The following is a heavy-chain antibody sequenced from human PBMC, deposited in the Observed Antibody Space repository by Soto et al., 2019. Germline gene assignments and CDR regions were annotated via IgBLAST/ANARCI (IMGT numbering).Heavy chain of an antibody. J-gene: IGHJ6*02. CDR1: GYTFTSYA. CDR2: INAGNGNT. Sequence: ASVKVSCKASGYTFTSYAMHWVRQAPGQRLEWMGWINAGNGNTKYSQKFQGRVTITKDTSASTAYMELSSLRSEDTAVYYCARDGVGNWNYDWDYYYYYGMDVWGQGTTVTVSS. D-gene: IGHD1-7*01. V-gene: IGHV1-3*01. CDR3: ARDGVGNWNYDWDYYYYYGMDV.